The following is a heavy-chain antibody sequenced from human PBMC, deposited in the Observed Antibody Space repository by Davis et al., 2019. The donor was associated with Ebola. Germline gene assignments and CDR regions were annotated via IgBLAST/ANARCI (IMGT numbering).Heavy chain of an antibody. CDR3: ARDFSYNQFDY. CDR1: GFTFGIYW. CDR2: IKQDGSEK. Sequence: GGSLRLSCAASGFTFGIYWMSWVRQAPGKGLEWVASIKQDGSEKYYVESVRGRFTISRDNAKKSLYLQMTNLGAEDTAVYYCARDFSYNQFDYWGQGTLVTVSS. D-gene: IGHD5-24*01. J-gene: IGHJ4*02. V-gene: IGHV3-7*03.